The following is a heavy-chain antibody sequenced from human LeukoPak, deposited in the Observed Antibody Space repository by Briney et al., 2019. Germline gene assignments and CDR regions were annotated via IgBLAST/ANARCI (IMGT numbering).Heavy chain of an antibody. V-gene: IGHV3-53*01. Sequence: AGGSLRLSCAASGFTVSSNYMSWVRQAPGKGLEWVSVIYSGGSTYYADSVKSRFTISRDNSKNTLYLQMNSLRAEDTAVYCCARDSDYYDSRGSLGAYWGQGTLVTVSS. CDR3: ARDSDYYDSRGSLGAY. CDR2: IYSGGST. CDR1: GFTVSSNY. J-gene: IGHJ4*02. D-gene: IGHD3-22*01.